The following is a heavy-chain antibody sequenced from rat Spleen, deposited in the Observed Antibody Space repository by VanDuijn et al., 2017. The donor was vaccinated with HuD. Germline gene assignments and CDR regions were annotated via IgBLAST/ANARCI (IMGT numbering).Heavy chain of an antibody. V-gene: IGHV5S23*01. J-gene: IGHJ2*01. CDR3: ARHYRYYGYYHFDS. CDR1: GFTFSNYD. Sequence: EVQLVESGGGLVQPGRSLKLSCAASGFTFSNYDMAWVRQAPTKGLEWVASITNTGGSIYYPDSVKDRFTISRDNAKSTLYLQMDSLRSEDTATYYCARHYRYYGYYHFDSWGQGVMVTVSS. D-gene: IGHD1-7*01. CDR2: ITNTGGSI.